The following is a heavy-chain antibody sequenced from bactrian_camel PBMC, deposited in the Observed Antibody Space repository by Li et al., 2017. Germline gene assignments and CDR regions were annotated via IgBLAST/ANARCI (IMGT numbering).Heavy chain of an antibody. CDR1: GFTASNWP. CDR2: IAPSGTST. D-gene: IGHD6*01. J-gene: IGHJ4*01. V-gene: IGHV3S14*01. Sequence: HVQLVESGGDSVQAGGSLRLSCAISGFTASNWPMSWVRQAPGKGLEHVSTIAPSGTSTFYVPSVKGRFTISRDDAKNALYLQLNSLKTEDTAMYYCTREDPGAGRADWGQGTQVTVS. CDR3: TREDPGAGRAD.